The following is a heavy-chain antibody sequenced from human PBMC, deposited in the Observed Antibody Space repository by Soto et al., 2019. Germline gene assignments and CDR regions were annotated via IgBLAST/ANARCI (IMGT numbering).Heavy chain of an antibody. D-gene: IGHD3-22*01. Sequence: QVQLQESGPGLVKPSETLSLTCTVSGGSISSYYWSWIRQPPGKGLEWIGYIYYSGSTNYNPSLKSRVTISVDTSKNQFSLKLSSVTAADTAVYYCARDGYDSRNYYYYGMDVWGQGTTVTVSS. CDR3: ARDGYDSRNYYYYGMDV. J-gene: IGHJ6*02. CDR1: GGSISSYY. CDR2: IYYSGST. V-gene: IGHV4-59*01.